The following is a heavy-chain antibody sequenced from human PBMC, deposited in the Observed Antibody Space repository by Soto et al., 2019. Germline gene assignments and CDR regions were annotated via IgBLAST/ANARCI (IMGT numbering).Heavy chain of an antibody. D-gene: IGHD3-3*01. CDR1: GFTFSDYW. V-gene: IGHV3-74*01. CDR3: ATLNSFGADY. Sequence: GGSLRLSCAASGFTFSDYWMHWVRQAPGKGLVWVSRIDNGGSITNYADSVKGRFTISRDNAKNTVSLQMSSLRAEDTAVYYCATLNSFGADYWGQGTPVTVSS. CDR2: IDNGGSIT. J-gene: IGHJ4*02.